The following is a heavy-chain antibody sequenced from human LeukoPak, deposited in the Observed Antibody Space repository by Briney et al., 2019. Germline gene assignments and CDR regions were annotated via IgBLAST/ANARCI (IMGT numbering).Heavy chain of an antibody. D-gene: IGHD3-22*01. CDR3: AITRAYDSSGYSFDY. V-gene: IGHV4-61*02. CDR1: GGSISSGSYY. Sequence: SETLSLTCTVSGGSISSGSYYWSWIRQPAGKGLEWIGRIYTGGSTNYNPSLKSRVTISVDTSKNQFSLKLSSVTAADTAVYYCAITRAYDSSGYSFDYWGQGTLVTVSS. CDR2: IYTGGST. J-gene: IGHJ4*02.